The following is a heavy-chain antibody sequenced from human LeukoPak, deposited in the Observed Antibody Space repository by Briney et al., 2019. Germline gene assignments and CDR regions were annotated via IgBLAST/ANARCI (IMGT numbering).Heavy chain of an antibody. CDR2: IYYSGST. CDR3: ARDVVRGGLFDY. V-gene: IGHV4-39*07. D-gene: IGHD3-10*01. J-gene: IGHJ4*02. Sequence: SETLSLTCTVSGGSISSSSYYWGWIRQPPGKGLEWIGSIYYSGSTYYNPSLKSRVTISVDTSKNQFSLKLSSVTAADTAVYYCARDVVRGGLFDYWGQGTLVTLSS. CDR1: GGSISSSSYY.